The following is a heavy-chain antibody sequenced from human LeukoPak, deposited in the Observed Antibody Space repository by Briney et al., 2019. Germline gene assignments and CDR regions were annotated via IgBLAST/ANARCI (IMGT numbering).Heavy chain of an antibody. CDR3: AKPMGGITMIVVVSYFDY. Sequence: GGSLRLSCAASGLTFSSYWMHWVRQGPGKGLEWVSAISGSGGSTYYADFVKGRFTISRDNSKNTLYLQMNSLRAEDTAVYYCAKPMGGITMIVVVSYFDYWGQGTLVTVSS. V-gene: IGHV3-23*01. D-gene: IGHD3-22*01. CDR1: GLTFSSYW. J-gene: IGHJ4*02. CDR2: ISGSGGST.